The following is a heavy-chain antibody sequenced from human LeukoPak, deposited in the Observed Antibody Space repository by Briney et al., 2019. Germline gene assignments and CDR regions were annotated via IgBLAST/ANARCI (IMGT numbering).Heavy chain of an antibody. CDR3: ARTRAYYFDY. V-gene: IGHV4-34*01. Sequence: KPLETLSLTCAVYGGSFSGYYWSWIRQPPGKGLEWIGEINHSGSTNYNPSLKSRVTISVDTSKNQFSLKLSSVTAADTAVYYCARTRAYYFDYWGQGTLVTVSS. J-gene: IGHJ4*02. D-gene: IGHD3-10*01. CDR1: GGSFSGYY. CDR2: INHSGST.